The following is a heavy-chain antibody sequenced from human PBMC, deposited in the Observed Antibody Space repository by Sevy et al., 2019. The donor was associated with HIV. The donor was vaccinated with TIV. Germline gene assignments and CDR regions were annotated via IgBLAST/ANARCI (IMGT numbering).Heavy chain of an antibody. CDR2: ISYDGTNK. V-gene: IGHV3-30*01. CDR3: LGYCSPNNCRFAY. J-gene: IGHJ4*02. Sequence: GGSLRLSCSVSGFTFRTYAMHWVRQAPGKGLEWVSVISYDGTNKNYAESVKGRFTISRDNSRNTLYLQMNSLGPEDTAVYYRLGYCSPNNCRFAYWGQGTLVTVSS. CDR1: GFTFRTYA. D-gene: IGHD2-15*01.